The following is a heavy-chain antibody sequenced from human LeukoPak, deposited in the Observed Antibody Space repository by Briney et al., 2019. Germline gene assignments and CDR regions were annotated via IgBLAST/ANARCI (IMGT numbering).Heavy chain of an antibody. CDR2: IIPIFGTA. J-gene: IGHJ3*02. CDR1: GRTFSSYA. V-gene: IGHV1-69*13. Sequence: ASVKVSCKASGRTFSSYAISWVRQAPGQGLEWMGGIIPIFGTANYAQKFQGRVTITADESTSTAYMELSSLRSEDTAVYYCARDLQQLVSNAFDIWGQGTMVTVSS. D-gene: IGHD6-13*01. CDR3: ARDLQQLVSNAFDI.